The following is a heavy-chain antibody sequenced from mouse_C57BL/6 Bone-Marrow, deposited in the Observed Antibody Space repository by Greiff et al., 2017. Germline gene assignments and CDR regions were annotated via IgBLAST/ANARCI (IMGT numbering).Heavy chain of an antibody. D-gene: IGHD2-3*01. Sequence: LVESVAELVRPGASVKLSCTASGFNIKNTYMHWVKQRPEQGLEWIGRIDPANGNTKYAPKFQGKATITADTSSNTAYLPLSSLTSEDTAIYYCGVDRGLLRPYAMDYWGQGTSVTVSS. CDR3: GVDRGLLRPYAMDY. V-gene: IGHV14-3*01. CDR2: IDPANGNT. J-gene: IGHJ4*01. CDR1: GFNIKNTY.